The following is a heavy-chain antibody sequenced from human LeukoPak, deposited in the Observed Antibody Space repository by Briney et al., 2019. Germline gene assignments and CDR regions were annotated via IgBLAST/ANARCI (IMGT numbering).Heavy chain of an antibody. V-gene: IGHV4-31*03. CDR1: GGSISSGGYY. J-gene: IGHJ3*02. Sequence: PSQTLSLTCTVSGGSISSGGYYWSWIRQHPGKGLEWIGYIYYSGSTYYNPSLKSRVTISVDTSKNQFPLKLSSVTAADTAVYYCARAGGNYYDSSGYYGADAFDIWGQGTMVTVSS. D-gene: IGHD3-22*01. CDR2: IYYSGST. CDR3: ARAGGNYYDSSGYYGADAFDI.